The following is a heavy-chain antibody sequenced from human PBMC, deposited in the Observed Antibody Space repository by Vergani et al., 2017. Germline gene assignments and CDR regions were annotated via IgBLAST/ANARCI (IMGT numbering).Heavy chain of an antibody. CDR2: IIPIFGTA. Sequence: QVQLVQSGAEVKKPGSSVKVSCKASGGTFSSYAISWVRQAPGQGLEWMGGIIPIFGTANYAQKFQGRVTMTEDTSTDTAYMELSSLRSEDTAVYYCATDQDGGHLPDYWGQGTLVTVSS. CDR3: ATDQDGGHLPDY. D-gene: IGHD3-10*01. CDR1: GGTFSSYA. J-gene: IGHJ4*02. V-gene: IGHV1-69*06.